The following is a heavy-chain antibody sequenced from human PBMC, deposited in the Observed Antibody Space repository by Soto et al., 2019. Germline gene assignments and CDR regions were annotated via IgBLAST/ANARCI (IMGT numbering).Heavy chain of an antibody. CDR3: ARAALPFRLLWFGELDY. D-gene: IGHD3-10*01. J-gene: IGHJ4*02. CDR1: GFTFSSYA. CDR2: ISYDGGNK. Sequence: GGSLRLSCAASGFTFSSYAMHWVRQAPGKGLEWVAVISYDGGNKYYADSVKGRFTISRDNSKNTLYLQMNSLRAEDTSVYYCARAALPFRLLWFGELDYWGQGTLVTVSS. V-gene: IGHV3-30-3*01.